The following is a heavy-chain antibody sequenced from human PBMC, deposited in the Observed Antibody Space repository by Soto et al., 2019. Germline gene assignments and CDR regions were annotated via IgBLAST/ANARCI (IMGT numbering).Heavy chain of an antibody. CDR2: ISGSGKST. CDR1: EFTFSSYA. J-gene: IGHJ3*02. D-gene: IGHD4-4*01. V-gene: IGHV3-23*01. CDR3: AKVPTGEMATVFQAFDI. Sequence: GGSLRLSXVASEFTFSSYAMSWVRQAPGKGLEWVSAISGSGKSTYYADSVKGRFAVSRDNSMSTLYLQMNSLRDEDTAVYYCAKVPTGEMATVFQAFDIWGQGTMVTVSS.